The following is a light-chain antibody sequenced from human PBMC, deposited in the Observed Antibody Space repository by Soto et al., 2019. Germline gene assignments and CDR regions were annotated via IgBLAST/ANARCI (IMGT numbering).Light chain of an antibody. CDR2: DAS. J-gene: IGKJ5*01. Sequence: EFVVTPSPGPLSLSPGERATLSCRASQSVSSNLAWYQQKPGQAPRLLIYDASTRATVIPARFSGSGSGTEFTLTISSLQSEDFAVYYCQQYNDWPPITFGQGTRLEIK. CDR3: QQYNDWPPIT. V-gene: IGKV3-15*01. CDR1: QSVSSN.